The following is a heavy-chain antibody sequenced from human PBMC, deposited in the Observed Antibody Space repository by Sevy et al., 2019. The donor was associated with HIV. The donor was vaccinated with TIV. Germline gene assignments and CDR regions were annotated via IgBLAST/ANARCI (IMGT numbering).Heavy chain of an antibody. D-gene: IGHD6-13*01. V-gene: IGHV3-11*01. J-gene: IGHJ6*02. CDR1: GFTFSDYY. Sequence: GGSLRLSCAASGFTFSDYYMSWIRQAPGKGLEWVSYISSSGSTIYYADSVKGRFTISRDNAKNSLYLQMNSLRAEDTAVYYCARDQIAAAWYSNYYYGMDVWGQGTMVTVSS. CDR3: ARDQIAAAWYSNYYYGMDV. CDR2: ISSSGSTI.